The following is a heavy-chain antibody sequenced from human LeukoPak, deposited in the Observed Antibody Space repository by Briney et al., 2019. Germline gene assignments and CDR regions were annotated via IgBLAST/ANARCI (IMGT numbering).Heavy chain of an antibody. V-gene: IGHV3-21*04. Sequence: PGGSLRLSCAASGFSFSSYRMNWARQAPGKGLEWVSSVSNSGDYIHYADSVKGRFTISRDNSKNSLYLQMNSLRAEDTALYYCAKDSGWYAFDIWGQGTMVTVSS. D-gene: IGHD6-13*01. CDR2: VSNSGDYI. CDR1: GFSFSSYR. CDR3: AKDSGWYAFDI. J-gene: IGHJ3*02.